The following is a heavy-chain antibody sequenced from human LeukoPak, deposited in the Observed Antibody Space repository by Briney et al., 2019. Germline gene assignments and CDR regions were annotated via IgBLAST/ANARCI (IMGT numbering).Heavy chain of an antibody. CDR3: AREGESPGQLDH. D-gene: IGHD3-10*01. V-gene: IGHV3-30*02. Sequence: GGSLRLSCAASGFTFSSCGMHWVRQAPGKGLEWVAFIRSDGSIKYYADSVKGRFTISRDNSKNTLYLQMNSLRAEDTAVYYCAREGESPGQLDHWGQGTLVTVSS. CDR1: GFTFSSCG. CDR2: IRSDGSIK. J-gene: IGHJ5*02.